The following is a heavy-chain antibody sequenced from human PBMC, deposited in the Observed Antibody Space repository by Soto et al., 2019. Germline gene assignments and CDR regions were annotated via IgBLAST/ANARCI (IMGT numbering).Heavy chain of an antibody. CDR1: GYTFTSYD. Sequence: ASVKVSCKASGYTFTSYDINWVRQATGQGLEWMGWMNPNSGNTGYAQKFQGRVTMTRNTSISTAYVELSSLRSEDTAVYYCARGLYCSSTSCYTDNWFDTWGQGTLVTVSS. CDR3: ARGLYCSSTSCYTDNWFDT. CDR2: MNPNSGNT. D-gene: IGHD2-2*02. V-gene: IGHV1-8*01. J-gene: IGHJ5*02.